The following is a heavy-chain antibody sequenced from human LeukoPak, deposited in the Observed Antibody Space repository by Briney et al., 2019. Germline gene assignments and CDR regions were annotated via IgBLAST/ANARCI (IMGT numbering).Heavy chain of an antibody. CDR3: ARGVQFRGNHRYASPDCDY. CDR2: ISSSGSTI. V-gene: IGHV3-11*01. Sequence: GGSLRLSCALSGFIFGEFYTNWISRAPGKGLEGVSYISSSGSTIYYADSVKGRFTISRDNAKNSLFLQMNGLRAEDTAVYYCARGVQFRGNHRYASPDCDYWGQGTLVTVSS. J-gene: IGHJ4*02. D-gene: IGHD3-16*02. CDR1: GFIFGEFY.